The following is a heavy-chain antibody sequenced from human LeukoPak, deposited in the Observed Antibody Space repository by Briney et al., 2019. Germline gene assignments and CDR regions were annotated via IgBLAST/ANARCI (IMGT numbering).Heavy chain of an antibody. CDR3: ARESGLYYFDY. Sequence: SETLSLTCTVSGGSISSYYWSWIRQPPGKGLEWIGYIYYSGSTNYNPSLKSRVTISVDTSKNLFSLKLSSVTAADTAVYYCARESGLYYFDYWGQGTLVTVSS. D-gene: IGHD6-25*01. CDR1: GGSISSYY. J-gene: IGHJ4*02. V-gene: IGHV4-59*01. CDR2: IYYSGST.